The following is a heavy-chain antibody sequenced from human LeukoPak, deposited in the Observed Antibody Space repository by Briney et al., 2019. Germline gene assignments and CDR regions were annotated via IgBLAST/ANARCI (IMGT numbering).Heavy chain of an antibody. J-gene: IGHJ6*03. Sequence: ASVKVSCKVSGYTFTDYYMHWVQQAPGKGLEWMGLVDPEDGETIYAEKFQGRVTITADTSTDTAYMELSSLRSEDTAVYYCATSSQKGYYDSSGYSSYYMDVWGKGTTVTVSS. CDR3: ATSSQKGYYDSSGYSSYYMDV. D-gene: IGHD3-22*01. CDR1: GYTFTDYY. CDR2: VDPEDGET. V-gene: IGHV1-69-2*01.